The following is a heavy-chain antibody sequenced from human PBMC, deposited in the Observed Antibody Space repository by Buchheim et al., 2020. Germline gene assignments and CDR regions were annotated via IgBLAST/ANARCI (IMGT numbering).Heavy chain of an antibody. CDR2: IHTGSGDT. CDR3: LRDAFDI. Sequence: QVHLVQSGAEEKKPGASVKDSCKASGYTFNSYNMHWVRQAPGQRPEWMGWIHTGSGDTTHSQKIQGRVTFTRDTSASTVYMELSSLRAEDTAVYYCLRDAFDIWGQGT. CDR1: GYTFNSYN. V-gene: IGHV1-3*04. J-gene: IGHJ3*02.